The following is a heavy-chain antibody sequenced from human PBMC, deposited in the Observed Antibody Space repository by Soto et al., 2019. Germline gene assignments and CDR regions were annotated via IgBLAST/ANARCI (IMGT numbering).Heavy chain of an antibody. D-gene: IGHD2-15*01. CDR2: INPDNGNT. CDR3: ARGIDTGQLDP. Sequence: ASVKVSCKASGYTFTRYTMNWVRQAPGQRLEWMGWINPDNGNTKSSQKFQDRVIITRDTSASTAYMDLSSLRSEDTAVYYCARGIDTGQLDPRGQGTLVTVAS. J-gene: IGHJ5*02. V-gene: IGHV1-3*01. CDR1: GYTFTRYT.